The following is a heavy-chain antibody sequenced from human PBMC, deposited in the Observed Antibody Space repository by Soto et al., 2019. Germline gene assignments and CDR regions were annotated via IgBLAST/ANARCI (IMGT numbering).Heavy chain of an antibody. J-gene: IGHJ4*02. D-gene: IGHD6-19*01. CDR1: GFTFSDYA. Sequence: VQLVESGGGVVQPGSSLRLSCAASGFTFSDYAMHWVSQPPGKGLEWVAVVTHDRRNTHYADSVKGRFTISRDSSQNTVSLEMTSLRGEDTAVYYCAKGGRQWLVTSYFNYWGQGALVTVSS. CDR3: AKGGRQWLVTSYFNY. CDR2: VTHDRRNT. V-gene: IGHV3-30*18.